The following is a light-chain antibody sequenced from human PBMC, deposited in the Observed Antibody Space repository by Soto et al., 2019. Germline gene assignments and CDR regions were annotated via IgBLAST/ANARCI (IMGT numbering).Light chain of an antibody. Sequence: DIQMTQSPSTLSASVGDRVTITCRASQSITSWLAWYQQKPGQAPRLLIYDVSTLQSGVPSRFSGSGSATEFTLTISSLQPDDFAVYYCQQYKNWPLFGQGTRLEIK. CDR3: QQYKNWPL. J-gene: IGKJ5*01. CDR2: DVS. V-gene: IGKV1-5*01. CDR1: QSITSW.